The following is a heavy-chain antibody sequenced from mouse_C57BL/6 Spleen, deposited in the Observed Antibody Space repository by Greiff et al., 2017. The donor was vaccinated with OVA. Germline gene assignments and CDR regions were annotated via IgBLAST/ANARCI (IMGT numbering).Heavy chain of an antibody. V-gene: IGHV1-64*01. J-gene: IGHJ4*01. CDR3: ARSGIYYGYDEYAMDY. CDR2: IPPTSGST. Sequence: QVQLQQPGAELVKPGASVKLSCKASGYTFTSYWMHWVKQRPGQGLEWIGMIPPTSGSTNYNEKFKSKATLTVDKSSSTAYMQLSSLTSEDSAVYYCARSGIYYGYDEYAMDYWGQGTSVTVSS. CDR1: GYTFTSYW. D-gene: IGHD2-2*01.